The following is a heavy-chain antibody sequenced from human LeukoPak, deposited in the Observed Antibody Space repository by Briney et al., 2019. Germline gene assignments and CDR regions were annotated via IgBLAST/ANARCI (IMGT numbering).Heavy chain of an antibody. CDR3: ASSSGGSYAFSVDY. V-gene: IGHV1-69*10. D-gene: IGHD2-15*01. CDR2: IIPMFDIT. J-gene: IGHJ4*02. Sequence: SVKVSCKASVGTSSSYGITWVRQAPGQGLEWMGGIIPMFDITNNAQKFQGRVTITADRSTRTAYMELSSLRSEDTAVYYCASSSGGSYAFSVDYWGQGTLVTVSS. CDR1: VGTSSSYG.